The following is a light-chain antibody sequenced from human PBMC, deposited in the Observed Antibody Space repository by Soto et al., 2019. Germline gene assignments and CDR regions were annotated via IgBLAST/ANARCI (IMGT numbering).Light chain of an antibody. CDR1: QSVSSN. CDR3: QQYNNWPKT. V-gene: IGKV3-15*01. CDR2: GVS. J-gene: IGKJ1*01. Sequence: EIVMTQSPATLSVSPGERATLSCRASQSVSSNLAWYQQKPGQAPRLLIYGVSTRATGIPARFSGNGSGTEFTLTISSLQSEDFEVYYCQQYNNWPKTFGQGTKVEIK.